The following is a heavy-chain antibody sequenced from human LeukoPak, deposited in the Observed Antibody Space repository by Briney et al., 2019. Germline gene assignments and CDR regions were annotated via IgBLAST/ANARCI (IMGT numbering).Heavy chain of an antibody. D-gene: IGHD2-2*01. J-gene: IGHJ5*02. CDR3: VRDGEGVAMSVNYWFDP. CDR2: MNPNNGNT. V-gene: IGHV1-8*01. CDR1: GFTFTSYD. Sequence: ASVKVSCKASGFTFTSYDINWVRQASGQGLEWMGWMNPNNGNTGYAQKFQGRVTMTRDTSISTAYMELRGLRSEDTAVYYCVRDGEGVAMSVNYWFDPWGQGTLVTVSS.